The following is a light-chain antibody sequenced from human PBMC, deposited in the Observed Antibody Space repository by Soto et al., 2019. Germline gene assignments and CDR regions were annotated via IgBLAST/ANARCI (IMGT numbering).Light chain of an antibody. V-gene: IGKV3-11*01. CDR3: QQRRDWRLT. J-gene: IGKJ4*02. Sequence: EIVLTQSPATLSLSPGERATLSCRASQSLGYYLAWFQQKHGQAPRLLIYDTSNRASGIPARFSGSRSGTDFTLTISSLDPEGLAVYCCQQRRDWRLTFGGGTKVEIK. CDR2: DTS. CDR1: QSLGYY.